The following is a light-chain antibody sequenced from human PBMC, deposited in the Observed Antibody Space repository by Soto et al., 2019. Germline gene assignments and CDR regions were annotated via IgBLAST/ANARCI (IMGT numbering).Light chain of an antibody. CDR1: QSVSSNY. V-gene: IGKV3-20*01. Sequence: EIVLTQSPGTLSLSPGERATLSCRASQSVSSNYLAWYQQKPGQAPRLLISGASSRATGIPDRFSGSGSGTDFTLTISRLDLEDFALYYCQQYGSSPYTFGQGTKLEIK. CDR3: QQYGSSPYT. CDR2: GAS. J-gene: IGKJ2*01.